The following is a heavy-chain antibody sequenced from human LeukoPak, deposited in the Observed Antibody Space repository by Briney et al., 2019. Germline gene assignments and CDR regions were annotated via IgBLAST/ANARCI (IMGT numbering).Heavy chain of an antibody. CDR1: GYTFTTYY. CDR3: SSWYVGTHY. CDR2: INPSEDIT. D-gene: IGHD6-13*01. J-gene: IGHJ4*02. Sequence: ASVKVPCKASGYTFTTYYIHWVRQAPGQGLEWMGIINPSEDITTYAQKFQGRVTMTRDTSTSTVYMELSSLRSEDTAVYYCSSWYVGTHYWGQGTLVTVSS. V-gene: IGHV1-46*01.